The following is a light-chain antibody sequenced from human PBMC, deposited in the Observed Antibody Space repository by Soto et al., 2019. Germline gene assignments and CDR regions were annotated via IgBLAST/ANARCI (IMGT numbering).Light chain of an antibody. CDR2: KAS. CDR3: QQYNSSPT. Sequence: DIQMTQSPSTLSASVGDRVTITCRASQSISSWLAWYQQKPGKAPKLLIYKASSLESGVPSSFSGSGSGTEFTLTIRRLQPDEFATYYCQQYNSSPTFGQGTKVEIK. V-gene: IGKV1-5*03. J-gene: IGKJ1*01. CDR1: QSISSW.